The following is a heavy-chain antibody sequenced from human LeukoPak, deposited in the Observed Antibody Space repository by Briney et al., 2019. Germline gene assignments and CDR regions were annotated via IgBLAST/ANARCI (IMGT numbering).Heavy chain of an antibody. CDR1: GGSISSYY. J-gene: IGHJ5*02. CDR3: ARGPLLDP. Sequence: SETLSHTCTVSGGSISSYYWSWIRQPPGKGLEWIGYIYYSGSTNYNPSLKSRVTISVDTSKNQFSLKLSSVTAADTAVYYCARGPLLDPWGQGTLVTVSS. CDR2: IYYSGST. V-gene: IGHV4-59*01.